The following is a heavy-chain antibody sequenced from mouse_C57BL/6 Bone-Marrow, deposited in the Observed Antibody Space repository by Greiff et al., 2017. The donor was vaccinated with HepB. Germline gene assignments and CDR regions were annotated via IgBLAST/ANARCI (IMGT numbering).Heavy chain of an antibody. D-gene: IGHD2-4*01. CDR1: GFTFSSYG. CDR2: VNSGGSYT. J-gene: IGHJ3*01. CDR3: ARRGHYEYDGWFAY. Sequence: VKLVESGGDLVKPGGSLKLSCAASGFTFSSYGMSWVRPTPDKRLEWVATVNSGGSYTYYPDSVKGRFPISRDNAKNTLYLQMSSLKSEDTAMYHCARRGHYEYDGWFAYWGEGTLVTVSA. V-gene: IGHV5-6*02.